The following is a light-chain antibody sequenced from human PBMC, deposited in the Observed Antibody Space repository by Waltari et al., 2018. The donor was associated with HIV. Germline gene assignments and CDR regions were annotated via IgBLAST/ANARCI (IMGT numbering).Light chain of an antibody. V-gene: IGLV2-14*03. CDR3: SSYTYSGTQV. CDR2: DVN. Sequence: QSALTQPASVSGSPGESITISCTGTSSDVGFYDYVSWYQQHPGKAPKLLIYDVNKRPSGVSNHFSGSKSGNTASLTISGLQAEDEADYYGSSYTYSGTQVFGGGTILTVL. CDR1: SSDVGFYDY. J-gene: IGLJ3*02.